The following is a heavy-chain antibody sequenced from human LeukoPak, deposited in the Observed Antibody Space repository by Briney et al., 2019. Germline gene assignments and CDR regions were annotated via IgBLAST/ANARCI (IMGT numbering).Heavy chain of an antibody. CDR1: GFTFSDYG. CDR2: IWYDGSNK. J-gene: IGHJ4*02. V-gene: IGHV3-33*01. CDR3: ASAASCSSTSCSWVDY. Sequence: GGSLRLSCAASGFTFSDYGMHWVRQAPGKGLEWVAVIWYDGSNKYYTDSVKGRFTIYRDNSKNTLYLQMNSLRAEDTAVYYCASAASCSSTSCSWVDYWGQGTLVTVSS. D-gene: IGHD2-2*01.